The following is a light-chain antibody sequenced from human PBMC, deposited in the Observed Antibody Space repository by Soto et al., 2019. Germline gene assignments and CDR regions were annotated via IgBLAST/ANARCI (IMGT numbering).Light chain of an antibody. Sequence: DIVMTESPLSLPVTPGEPASISCRSSQSLLHSNGYNYLDWYLQKPGQSPQLLIYLGSNRASGVPDRFSGSRSGTDFTLKISRVEAEDVGVYYCMQALQTRYTFGQGTKLEIK. V-gene: IGKV2-28*01. CDR1: QSLLHSNGYNY. CDR2: LGS. CDR3: MQALQTRYT. J-gene: IGKJ2*01.